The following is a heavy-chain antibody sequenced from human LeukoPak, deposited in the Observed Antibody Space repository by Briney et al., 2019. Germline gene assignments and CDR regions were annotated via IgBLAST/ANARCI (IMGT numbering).Heavy chain of an antibody. Sequence: GASVKVSCKASGGTFSSYAISWVRQAPGQGLEWMGGIIPIFGTANYAQKFQGRVTITADESTSTAYMELSSLRSEDTAVYYCARVNRSTSCHRCWSIAALDYWGQGTLVTVSS. CDR1: GGTFSSYA. D-gene: IGHD2-2*02. J-gene: IGHJ4*02. V-gene: IGHV1-69*13. CDR3: ARVNRSTSCHRCWSIAALDY. CDR2: IIPIFGTA.